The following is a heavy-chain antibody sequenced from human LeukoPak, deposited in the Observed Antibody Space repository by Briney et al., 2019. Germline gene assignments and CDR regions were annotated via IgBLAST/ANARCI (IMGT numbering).Heavy chain of an antibody. D-gene: IGHD6-13*01. Sequence: SETLSLTCAVYGGSFSGYYWSWIRQPPGKGLEWIGEINHSGSTNYNPSLKSRVTISVDTSKNQFSLKLSSVTAADTAVYYCARGTTPRSWLYWGQGTLVTVSS. V-gene: IGHV4-34*01. CDR3: ARGTTPRSWLY. J-gene: IGHJ4*02. CDR2: INHSGST. CDR1: GGSFSGYY.